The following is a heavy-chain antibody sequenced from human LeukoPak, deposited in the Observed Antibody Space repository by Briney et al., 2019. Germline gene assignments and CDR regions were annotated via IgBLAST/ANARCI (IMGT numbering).Heavy chain of an antibody. CDR3: AREEWYHFDY. CDR2: ISYDGSNK. Sequence: GGALRLSCVASGFTFNTYAIHWVRQAPGKGLEWVAVISYDGSNKYYEDSVKGRFTISRDNSKNTLYLQMNSLRAEDMAVYYCAREEWYHFDYWGQGTLVTVSS. J-gene: IGHJ4*02. CDR1: GFTFNTYA. V-gene: IGHV3-30-3*01. D-gene: IGHD3-3*01.